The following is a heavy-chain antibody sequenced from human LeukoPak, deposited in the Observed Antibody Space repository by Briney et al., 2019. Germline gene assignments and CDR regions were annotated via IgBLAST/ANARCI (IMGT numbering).Heavy chain of an antibody. CDR3: AKGPGTYNWNYVGY. CDR2: IIGSGGST. V-gene: IGHV3-23*01. J-gene: IGHJ4*02. CDR1: GFTFSSYA. D-gene: IGHD1-20*01. Sequence: GGSLRLSCAASGFTFSSYAMNWVRQAPGKGLEWVSAIIGSGGSTYYADSVKGRFTISRDNSKNTLYLQMNSLRAEDTALYYCAKGPGTYNWNYVGYWGQGTLVTVSS.